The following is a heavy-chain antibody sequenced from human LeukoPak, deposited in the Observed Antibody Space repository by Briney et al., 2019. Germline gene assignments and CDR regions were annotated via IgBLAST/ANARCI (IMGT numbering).Heavy chain of an antibody. CDR2: INHSGST. CDR3: ARGPTIFGVPEQNWFDP. D-gene: IGHD3-3*01. V-gene: IGHV4-34*01. CDR1: GGSFSGYY. Sequence: PSETLSLTCAVSGGSFSGYYWSWIRQTPGKGLEWIGEINHSGSTNYNPSLKSRVTISVDTSKNQFSLKLSSVTAADTAVYYCARGPTIFGVPEQNWFDPWGQGTLVTVSS. J-gene: IGHJ5*02.